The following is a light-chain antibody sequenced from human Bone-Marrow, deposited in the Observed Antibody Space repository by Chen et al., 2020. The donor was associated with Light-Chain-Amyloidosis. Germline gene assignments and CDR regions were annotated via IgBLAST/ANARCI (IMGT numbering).Light chain of an antibody. CDR1: IGSTS. CDR3: QVWDRSSDRPV. J-gene: IGLJ3*02. Sequence: SYVLPQPSSVSVAPGQTATIACAGNIGSTSVHWYQQTPGQSPLLVVYDDSDRPSGIPERLSGSNSGNTATLTISRVEAGDEADYYCQVWDRSSDRPVFGGGTKLTVL. V-gene: IGLV3-21*02. CDR2: DDS.